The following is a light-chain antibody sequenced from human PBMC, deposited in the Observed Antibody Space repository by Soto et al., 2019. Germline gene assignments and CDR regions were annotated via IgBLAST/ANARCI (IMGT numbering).Light chain of an antibody. Sequence: EILLTQSPATLSLSPGERATLSCRASQSVNSYLAWYHQKPGQAPRLLMYSGAIRATGIPARFSGSGSATDFTLTISRLEPEDFGVYYCQQRHNCPFTFGPGTKVDF. J-gene: IGKJ3*01. CDR2: SGA. CDR1: QSVNSY. CDR3: QQRHNCPFT. V-gene: IGKV3-11*01.